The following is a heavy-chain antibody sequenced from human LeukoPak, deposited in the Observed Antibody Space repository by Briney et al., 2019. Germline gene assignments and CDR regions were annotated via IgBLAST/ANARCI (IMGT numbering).Heavy chain of an antibody. CDR3: ARGDSDS. J-gene: IGHJ4*02. CDR2: ISSSSSYI. Sequence: GSLRLSCAASGFTFSNYNMNWVRQAPGKGLEWVSSISSSSSYIYYADSVKGRFTISRDNAKNSLYLQMNSLGVEDTAVYYCARGDSDSWGQGTLVTVSS. D-gene: IGHD5-24*01. CDR1: GFTFSNYN. V-gene: IGHV3-21*01.